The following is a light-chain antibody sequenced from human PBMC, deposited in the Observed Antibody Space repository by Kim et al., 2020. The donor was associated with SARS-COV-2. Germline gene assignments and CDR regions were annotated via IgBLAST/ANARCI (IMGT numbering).Light chain of an antibody. CDR2: DNN. CDR1: NSNVGNNY. CDR3: GTWDSSLSAGPNV. V-gene: IGLV1-51*01. Sequence: QSVLTQPPSVSATPGQKVTISCSGSNSNVGNNYVSWYQQLPGAAPKLLIYDNNKRPSGIPDRFSGSKSGTSATLGITGLQTGDEADYYCGTWDSSLSAGPNVFGTGTKVTVL. J-gene: IGLJ1*01.